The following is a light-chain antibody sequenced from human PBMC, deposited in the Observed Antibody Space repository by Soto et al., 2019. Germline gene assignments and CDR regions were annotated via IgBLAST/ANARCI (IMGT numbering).Light chain of an antibody. CDR1: QVMSSW. Sequence: QMTQSPSSVSAAVVGGVTITFLASQVMSSWLAWYQQTPGKAPKLLLFAASTLQSGVPSRFSGSGSRTDFTLTINSLQPEDIGTYYCQQTDTLPSTFGQGTRLEI. J-gene: IGKJ5*01. CDR2: AAS. V-gene: IGKV1D-12*01. CDR3: QQTDTLPST.